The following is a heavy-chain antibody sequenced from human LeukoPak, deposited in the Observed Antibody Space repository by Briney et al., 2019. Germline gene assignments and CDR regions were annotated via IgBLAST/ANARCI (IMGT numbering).Heavy chain of an antibody. V-gene: IGHV3-48*04. Sequence: GGSLRLSCVVSGFSFSTYSLNWIRQAPGKGLEWVSYISSSGNIIYYADSVKGRFTVSRDNAQNSLYLQMNSLRAEDTAVYYCARGGRTPDYWGQGTLVTVSS. CDR2: ISSSGNII. CDR3: ARGGRTPDY. CDR1: GFSFSTYS. J-gene: IGHJ4*02.